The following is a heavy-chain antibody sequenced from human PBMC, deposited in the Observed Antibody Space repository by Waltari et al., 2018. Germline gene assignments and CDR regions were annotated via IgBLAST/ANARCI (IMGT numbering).Heavy chain of an antibody. Sequence: EVQLVESGGGLVQPGGSLRLSCAASGFTFSSYAMSWVRQAPGKGLEWVSAISGSGGSTYYADSVKGRFTISRDNSKNTLYLQMNSLRAEDTAVYYCAKDRDGRVLAVAYFDYWGQGTLVTVSS. J-gene: IGHJ4*02. CDR2: ISGSGGST. V-gene: IGHV3-23*04. CDR3: AKDRDGRVLAVAYFDY. D-gene: IGHD6-19*01. CDR1: GFTFSSYA.